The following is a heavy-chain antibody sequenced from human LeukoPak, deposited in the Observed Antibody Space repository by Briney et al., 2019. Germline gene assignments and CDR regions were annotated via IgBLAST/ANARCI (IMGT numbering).Heavy chain of an antibody. CDR1: GYTFTSYG. D-gene: IGHD3-10*01. CDR3: ARIPITMVRGVIGDY. V-gene: IGHV1-18*01. J-gene: IGHJ4*02. CDR2: ISAYNGNT. Sequence: ASVKVSCKASGYTFTSYGISWVRQAPGQGLEWMGWISAYNGNTNYAQKLQGRVTMTTDTSTSTAYIELRSLRSDDTAVYYCARIPITMVRGVIGDYWGQGTLVTVSS.